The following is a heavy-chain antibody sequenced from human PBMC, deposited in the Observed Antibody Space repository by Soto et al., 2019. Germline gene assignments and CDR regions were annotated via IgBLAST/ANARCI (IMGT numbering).Heavy chain of an antibody. D-gene: IGHD3-10*01. CDR3: AHRRSMGDPFDY. Sequence: QITLKESGPTLVKPTQTLTLTCTFSGFSLTTSGVGVGWIRQPPGKALEWLAVIYWDNDKHYSPSLRGRLTVTKDTSKNQVVFKMTNMDPVDTAAYYCAHRRSMGDPFDYWGQGTLVTVSS. CDR2: IYWDNDK. CDR1: GFSLTTSGVG. V-gene: IGHV2-5*02. J-gene: IGHJ4*02.